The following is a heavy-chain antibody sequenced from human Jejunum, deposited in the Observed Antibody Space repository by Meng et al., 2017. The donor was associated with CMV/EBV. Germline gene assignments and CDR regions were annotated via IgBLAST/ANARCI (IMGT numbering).Heavy chain of an antibody. V-gene: IGHV3-11*05. J-gene: IGHJ4*02. CDR1: GFTFSDYY. CDR2: ITTSSTYR. Sequence: QGRMVEFGGGLVTPGGCLSLSCSPAGFTFSDYYLSWVRQAPGKGLEWVSYITTSSTYRSYADSVKGRFTISRDDAKNSFYLQMNSLRVEDTAVYYCARDQGGCTGGSCFYRYWGQGTLVTVSS. D-gene: IGHD2-15*01. CDR3: ARDQGGCTGGSCFYRY.